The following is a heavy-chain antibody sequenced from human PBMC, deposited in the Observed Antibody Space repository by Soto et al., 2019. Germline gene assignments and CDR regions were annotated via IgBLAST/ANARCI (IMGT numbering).Heavy chain of an antibody. D-gene: IGHD2-2*01. J-gene: IGHJ4*02. V-gene: IGHV2-5*02. CDR2: IYWDDDK. CDR1: GFSLSTSGVG. CDR3: AHSNCSSGRCHAFGLAY. Sequence: QITLKESGPTLVKPTQTLTLTCTFSGFSLSTSGVGVGWIRQPPGKALEWLAVIYWDDDKRYSPSLKTRVTITKDTSKNQVVLTMTNMGPVDTATYFCAHSNCSSGRCHAFGLAYWGRGTLVTVSS.